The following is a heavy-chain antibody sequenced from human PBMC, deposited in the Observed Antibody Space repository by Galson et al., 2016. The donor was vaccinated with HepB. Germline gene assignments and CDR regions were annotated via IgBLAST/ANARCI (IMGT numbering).Heavy chain of an antibody. CDR2: IHSSGTS. CDR1: GDSIRNVGRH. V-gene: IGHV4-39*01. J-gene: IGHJ4*02. CDR3: VRLGTAAAVANRRGSVY. D-gene: IGHD2-2*01. Sequence: ETLSLTCSVSGDSIRNVGRHWGWFRQSPGKGLEYVGSIHSSGTSYYNPSLTSRITVSADMSRNQFFLSLTSVTAADTAIYYCVRLGTAAAVANRRGSVYWGQGTRVTVSS.